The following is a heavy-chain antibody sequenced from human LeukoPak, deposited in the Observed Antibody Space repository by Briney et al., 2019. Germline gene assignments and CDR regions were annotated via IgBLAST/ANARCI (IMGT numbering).Heavy chain of an antibody. V-gene: IGHV3-7*03. D-gene: IGHD3-16*01. J-gene: IGHJ4*02. CDR3: AKERGRHPQYYFGY. Sequence: PGGSLRLSCEASGFTFSNYWMSWVRQAPGKGLEWVANIKQDGSEKDYVDSVKGRFTISRDNAKNSLYLQMNSLRAEDTAVYYCAKERGRHPQYYFGYWGQGTLVTVSS. CDR2: IKQDGSEK. CDR1: GFTFSNYW.